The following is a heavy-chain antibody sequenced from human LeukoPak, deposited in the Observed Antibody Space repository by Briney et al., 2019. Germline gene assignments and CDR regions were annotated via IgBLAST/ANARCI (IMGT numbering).Heavy chain of an antibody. J-gene: IGHJ6*02. CDR1: GGTFSSYA. CDR3: ARDVTMVRGVIVESHGMDV. CDR2: IIPIFGTA. D-gene: IGHD3-10*01. V-gene: IGHV1-69*13. Sequence: EASVKVSCKASGGTFSSYAISWVRQAPGQGLEWMGGIIPIFGTANYAQKFQGRVTITADESTSTAYMELSSLGSEDTAVYYCARDVTMVRGVIVESHGMDVWGQGTTVTVSS.